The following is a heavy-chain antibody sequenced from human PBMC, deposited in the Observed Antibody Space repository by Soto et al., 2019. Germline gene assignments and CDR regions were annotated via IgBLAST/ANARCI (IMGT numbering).Heavy chain of an antibody. J-gene: IGHJ6*03. V-gene: IGHV4-61*08. D-gene: IGHD7-27*01. Sequence: SETLSLTCTVSGGSISSGGYYWSWIRQHPGKGLEWIGYIYYSGSTNYNPSLKSRVTISVDTSKNQFSLKLSSVTAADTAVYYCARHCEQPDWGYYYMDVWGKGTTVTVSS. CDR1: GGSISSGGYY. CDR3: ARHCEQPDWGYYYMDV. CDR2: IYYSGST.